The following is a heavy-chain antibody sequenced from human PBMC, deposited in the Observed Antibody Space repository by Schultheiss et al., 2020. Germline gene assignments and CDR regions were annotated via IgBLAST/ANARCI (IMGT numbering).Heavy chain of an antibody. CDR1: GGSISSGSYY. Sequence: LRLSCTVSGGSISSGSYYWSWIRQPAGKGLEWIGRIYTSGSTNYNPSLKSRVTMSVDTSKNQFSLKLSSVTAADTAVYYCARVIAAAGMGVDYWGQGTLVTVSS. CDR3: ARVIAAAGMGVDY. D-gene: IGHD6-13*01. J-gene: IGHJ4*02. CDR2: IYTSGST. V-gene: IGHV4-61*02.